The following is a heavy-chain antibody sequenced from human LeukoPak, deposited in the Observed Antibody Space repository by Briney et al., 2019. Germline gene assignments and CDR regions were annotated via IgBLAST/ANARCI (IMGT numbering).Heavy chain of an antibody. V-gene: IGHV1-2*06. CDR3: ARGLTGTTDY. J-gene: IGHJ4*02. CDR2: INPNSGGT. D-gene: IGHD1-20*01. CDR1: GYTFTGYY. Sequence: ASVKVSCEASGYTFTGYYMHWERQAPGQGLEWMGRINPNSGGTNYAQKFQGRVTMTRDTSISTAYMELSRLRSDDTAVYYCARGLTGTTDYWGQGTLVTVSS.